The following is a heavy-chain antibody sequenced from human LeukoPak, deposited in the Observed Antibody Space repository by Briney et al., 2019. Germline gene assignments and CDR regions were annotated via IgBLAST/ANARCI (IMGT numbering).Heavy chain of an antibody. J-gene: IGHJ2*01. V-gene: IGHV1-46*01. CDR1: GYTFTRYY. CDR2: INPSGAST. CDR3: ARDPYGAKIGSWYFDL. Sequence: VSVKVSCQASGYTFTRYYMHWVRQAPGQGLEWMGIINPSGASTSYAQKFQGRVTMTRDTSTSTVYMELSSLRSEDTAVYYCARDPYGAKIGSWYFDLWGRGTLVTVSS. D-gene: IGHD4-17*01.